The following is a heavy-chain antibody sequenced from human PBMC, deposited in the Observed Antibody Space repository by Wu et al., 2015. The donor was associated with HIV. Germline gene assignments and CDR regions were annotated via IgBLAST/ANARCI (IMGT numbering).Heavy chain of an antibody. J-gene: IGHJ4*02. Sequence: QVQLVQSGAEVKKPGSSVKVSCKASGGTFSSYAISWVRQAPGQGLEWMGRIIPIFGTANYAQKFQGRVTITADESTSTAYMELSSLRSEDTAVYYCARESIVGATNPYYFDYWGQGTLVTVSS. CDR3: ARESIVGATNPYYFDY. CDR1: GGTFSSYA. V-gene: IGHV1-69*13. CDR2: IIPIFGTA. D-gene: IGHD1-26*01.